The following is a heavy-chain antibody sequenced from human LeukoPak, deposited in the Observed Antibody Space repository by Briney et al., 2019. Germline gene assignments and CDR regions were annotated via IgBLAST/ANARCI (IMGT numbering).Heavy chain of an antibody. J-gene: IGHJ5*02. Sequence: ASVKVSCKASGYTFNNHDINWVRQAPGRGLEWMGWINTYSANTNYAQEFQDRVTMTTDTSTTTAYMELRSLTSDDTAVYYCARAGAVVDNWFDPWGQGTLVTVSS. D-gene: IGHD2-15*01. CDR3: ARAGAVVDNWFDP. CDR1: GYTFNNHD. CDR2: INTYSANT. V-gene: IGHV1-18*01.